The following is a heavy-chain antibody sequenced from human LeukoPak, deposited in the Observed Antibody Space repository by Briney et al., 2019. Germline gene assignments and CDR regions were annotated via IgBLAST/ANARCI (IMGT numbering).Heavy chain of an antibody. V-gene: IGHV3-53*04. J-gene: IGHJ4*02. CDR3: ARVRDYGSVLDY. D-gene: IGHD3-10*01. Sequence: GGSLRLSCAASGFTVSSNYMSWVRQAPGKGLERVSVIYNGGSTFYADSVKGRFTISRHNSKSTLYLQMNSLRAEDTAVYYCARVRDYGSVLDYWGQGTLVTVSS. CDR2: IYNGGST. CDR1: GFTVSSNY.